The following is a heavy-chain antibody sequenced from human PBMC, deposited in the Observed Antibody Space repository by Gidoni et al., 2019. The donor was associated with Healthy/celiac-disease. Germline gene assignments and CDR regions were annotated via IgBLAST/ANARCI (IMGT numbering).Heavy chain of an antibody. J-gene: IGHJ4*02. Sequence: EVQLVESGGGLVKPGGSLRLSCAASGFTFSSYSMTWVRQAPGKGLEWVSSISSSSSYIYYADSVKGRYTISRDNAKNSLYLQMNSLRDEDTAVYYCARGEIAAAGTGDYWGQGTLVTVSS. D-gene: IGHD6-13*01. CDR1: GFTFSSYS. CDR3: ARGEIAAAGTGDY. CDR2: ISSSSSYI. V-gene: IGHV3-21*01.